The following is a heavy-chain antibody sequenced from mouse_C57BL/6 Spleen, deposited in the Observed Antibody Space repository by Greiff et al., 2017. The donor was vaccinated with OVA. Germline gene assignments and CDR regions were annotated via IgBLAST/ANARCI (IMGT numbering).Heavy chain of an antibody. V-gene: IGHV14-3*01. D-gene: IGHD3-2*02. CDR3: ARWAQWFAY. Sequence: EVQLQQSVAELVRPGASVKLSCTASGFNFKNTYMHWVKQRPEQGLEWIGRIDPGNGNTNYAPKFKGKATITADTSSNTAYLQLSSLTSEDTAIYYCARWAQWFAYWGKGTLVTVSA. CDR2: IDPGNGNT. CDR1: GFNFKNTY. J-gene: IGHJ3*01.